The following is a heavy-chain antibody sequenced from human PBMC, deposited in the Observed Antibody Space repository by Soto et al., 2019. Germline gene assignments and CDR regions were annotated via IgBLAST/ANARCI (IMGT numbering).Heavy chain of an antibody. CDR1: GFSLSTSGMC. Sequence: SGPTLVNPTQTLTLTCTFSGFSLSTSGMCVSWIRQPPGKALEWLARIDWDDDKYYSTSLKTRLTISKDTSKNQVVLTMTNMDPVDTATYYCARIRSLDYYDSSRDAFDIWGQGAMVTVSS. CDR3: ARIRSLDYYDSSRDAFDI. D-gene: IGHD3-22*01. V-gene: IGHV2-70*11. J-gene: IGHJ3*02. CDR2: IDWDDDK.